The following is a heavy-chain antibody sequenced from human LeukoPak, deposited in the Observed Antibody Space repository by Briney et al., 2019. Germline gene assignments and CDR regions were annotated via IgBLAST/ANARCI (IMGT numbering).Heavy chain of an antibody. CDR1: GGSLSSYY. CDR3: ARVTTIYGIDY. V-gene: IGHV4-59*01. CDR2: IYYSGST. Sequence: SETLSLTCTVSGGSLSSYYWSWIRQPPGKGLEWIGYIYYSGSTNYNPSLKSRVTISVDTSKNQFSLKLSSVTAADTAVYYCARVTTIYGIDYWGQGTLVTVSS. J-gene: IGHJ4*02. D-gene: IGHD3-22*01.